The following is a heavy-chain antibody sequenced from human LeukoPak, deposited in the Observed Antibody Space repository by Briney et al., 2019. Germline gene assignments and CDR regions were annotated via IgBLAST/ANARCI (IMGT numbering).Heavy chain of an antibody. CDR2: IWYDGSNK. D-gene: IGHD6-19*01. CDR1: GFTFSSYG. CDR3: ARANKHMYSSGWYGYFDY. Sequence: GGSLRLSCAASGFTFSSYGMHWVRQAPGKGLEWVAVIWYDGSNKYYADSVKGRFTISRDNSKNTLYLQMNSLRAEDTAVYYCARANKHMYSSGWYGYFDYWGQGTLVTVSS. V-gene: IGHV3-33*01. J-gene: IGHJ4*02.